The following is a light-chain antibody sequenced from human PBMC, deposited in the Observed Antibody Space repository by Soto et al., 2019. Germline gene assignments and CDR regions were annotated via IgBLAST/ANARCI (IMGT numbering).Light chain of an antibody. V-gene: IGLV6-57*03. Sequence: NFMLTQPHSVSESPGKTVTISCTRSSGSIASNYVQWYQQRPGSAPTTVIYEDNQRPSGVPDRFSGSIDSSSNSASLTISGLKTEDEADYYCQSYDSSNPHVVFGGMTKLTVL. CDR3: QSYDSSNPHVV. CDR1: SGSIASNY. J-gene: IGLJ2*01. CDR2: EDN.